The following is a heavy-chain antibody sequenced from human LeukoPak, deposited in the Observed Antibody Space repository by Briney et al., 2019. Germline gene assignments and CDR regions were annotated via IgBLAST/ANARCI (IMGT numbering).Heavy chain of an antibody. CDR2: IYYSGST. CDR1: GGSISSSSYY. D-gene: IGHD4-17*01. J-gene: IGHJ4*02. V-gene: IGHV4-39*07. CDR3: ARASTVNYFDY. Sequence: PSETLSLTCTVSGGSISSSSYYWGWIRQPPGKGLEWIGSIYYSGSTYYNPSLKSRVTISVDTSKNQFSLKLSSVTAADTAVYYCARASTVNYFDYWGQGTLVTVSS.